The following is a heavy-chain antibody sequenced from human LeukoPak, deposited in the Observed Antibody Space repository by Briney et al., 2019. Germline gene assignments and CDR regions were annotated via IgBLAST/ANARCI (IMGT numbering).Heavy chain of an antibody. CDR2: INPNSGGT. Sequence: GASVKVSCKASGYTFTGYYMHWVRQAPGQGLEWMGWINPNSGGTNYAQKFQGRVTMTRDTSISTAYMELSRLRSDDTAVYYCAREVGAADSKHFDFWGQGTLVTVSS. J-gene: IGHJ4*02. CDR1: GYTFTGYY. V-gene: IGHV1-2*02. D-gene: IGHD2-15*01. CDR3: AREVGAADSKHFDF.